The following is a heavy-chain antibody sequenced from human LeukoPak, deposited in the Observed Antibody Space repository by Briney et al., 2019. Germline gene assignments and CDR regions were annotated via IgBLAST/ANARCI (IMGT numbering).Heavy chain of an antibody. CDR3: ARSSHDYCDLKLTLDY. CDR1: GYSFTSYW. Sequence: GESPDISLKGSGYSFTSYWLGWVRQMPGKGLEWMGIIYPGDSDTRYSPSFQGQVTISADRSIRTGYLQQSSLKASDTAMYYCARSSHDYCDLKLTLDYWGQGTLVTVSS. CDR2: IYPGDSDT. V-gene: IGHV5-51*01. D-gene: IGHD4-17*01. J-gene: IGHJ4*02.